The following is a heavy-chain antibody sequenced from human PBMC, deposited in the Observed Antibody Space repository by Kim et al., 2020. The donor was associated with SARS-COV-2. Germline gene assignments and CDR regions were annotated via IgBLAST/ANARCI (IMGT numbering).Heavy chain of an antibody. V-gene: IGHV3-15*01. D-gene: IGHD2-2*01. Sequence: GGSLRLSCAASGFTFSNAWMSWVRQAPGKGLEWVGRIKSKTDGGTTDYAAPVKGRFTISRDDSKNTLYLQMNSLKTEDTAVYYCTTDQDCSSTSCYPSRIAVAGIDYWGQGTLVTVSS. CDR1: GFTFSNAW. J-gene: IGHJ4*02. CDR2: IKSKTDGGTT. CDR3: TTDQDCSSTSCYPSRIAVAGIDY.